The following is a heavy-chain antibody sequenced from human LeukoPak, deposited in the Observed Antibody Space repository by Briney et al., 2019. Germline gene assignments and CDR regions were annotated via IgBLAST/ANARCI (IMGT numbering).Heavy chain of an antibody. CDR3: ARSGYCTNGVCYTDY. Sequence: PSDNLSLTCAVSGYSISSSNWWGWIRRPPGKGLEWIGYIYYSGSTNYNPSLKSRVTMSVDTSKNQFSLKLSSVTALDTAVYYCARSGYCTNGVCYTDYWGQGTLVTVSS. CDR2: IYYSGST. CDR1: GYSISSSNW. J-gene: IGHJ4*02. D-gene: IGHD2-8*01. V-gene: IGHV4-28*06.